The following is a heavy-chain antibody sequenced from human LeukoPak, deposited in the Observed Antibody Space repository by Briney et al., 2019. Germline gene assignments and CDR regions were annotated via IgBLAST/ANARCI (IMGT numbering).Heavy chain of an antibody. CDR2: ISSSSSTI. V-gene: IGHV3-48*01. Sequence: GGSLRLSCAASGFTFSSYSMNWVRQAPGKGLEWVSYISSSSSTIYYADSVKGRFTISRDNAKNSLYLQMNSLRAEDTAVYYCARDTYNPRDGGFDPWGQGTLVTVSS. CDR3: ARDTYNPRDGGFDP. CDR1: GFTFSSYS. J-gene: IGHJ5*02. D-gene: IGHD1-14*01.